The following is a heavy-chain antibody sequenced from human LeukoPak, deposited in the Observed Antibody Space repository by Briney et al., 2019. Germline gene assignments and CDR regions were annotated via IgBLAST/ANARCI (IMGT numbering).Heavy chain of an antibody. V-gene: IGHV4-34*01. CDR1: GGSFSGYY. J-gene: IGHJ6*02. D-gene: IGHD3-3*01. CDR3: ARCGFGVVIPHRGMDV. Sequence: SETLSLTCAVYGGSFSGYYWSWIRQPPGKGLEWIGEINHSGSTNYNPSLKSRVTISVDTSKNQFSLKLSSVTAADTAVYYRARCGFGVVIPHRGMDVWGQGTTVTVSS. CDR2: INHSGST.